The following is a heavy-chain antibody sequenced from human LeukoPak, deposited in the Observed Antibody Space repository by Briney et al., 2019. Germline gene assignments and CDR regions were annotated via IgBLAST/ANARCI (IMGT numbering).Heavy chain of an antibody. CDR3: ARGGTSGWPPRPFDY. D-gene: IGHD6-25*01. V-gene: IGHV1-69*06. J-gene: IGHJ4*02. CDR1: GGTFSNYA. Sequence: SVKVSCKASGGTFSNYAIIWVRQAPGQGLECMGGIIPIFGTANYAQKFQGRVTITADKSTSTAYMEVSSLRSEDTAVYYCARGGTSGWPPRPFDYWGQGTLVTVSS. CDR2: IIPIFGTA.